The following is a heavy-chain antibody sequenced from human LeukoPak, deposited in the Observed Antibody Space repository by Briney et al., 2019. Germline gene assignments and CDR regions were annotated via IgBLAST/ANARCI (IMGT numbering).Heavy chain of an antibody. CDR3: ARDVGKIGVAGGY. CDR1: GFPFSSHG. J-gene: IGHJ4*02. D-gene: IGHD6-19*01. Sequence: GGSLRLSCAGSGFPFSSHGMNWVRQAPGKGLEWVSGISPGGGPTYYADSVRGRFSISRDDLKDTLYLQMNSLRAEDTAVYFCARDVGKIGVAGGYWGQGTLVTVSS. V-gene: IGHV3-23*01. CDR2: ISPGGGPT.